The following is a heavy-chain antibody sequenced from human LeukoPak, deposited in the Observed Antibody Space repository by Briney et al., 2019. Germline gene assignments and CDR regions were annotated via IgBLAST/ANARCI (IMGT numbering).Heavy chain of an antibody. J-gene: IGHJ4*02. CDR2: ISYDGSNK. Sequence: GGSLRLSCAASGFTFSSYGMHWVRQAPGKGLEWVAVISYDGSNKYYADSVKGRFTISRDNSKNTLYLQMNSLRAEDTAVYYCARGLAAAGAFDYWGQGTLVTVSS. CDR1: GFTFSSYG. D-gene: IGHD6-13*01. V-gene: IGHV3-30*03. CDR3: ARGLAAAGAFDY.